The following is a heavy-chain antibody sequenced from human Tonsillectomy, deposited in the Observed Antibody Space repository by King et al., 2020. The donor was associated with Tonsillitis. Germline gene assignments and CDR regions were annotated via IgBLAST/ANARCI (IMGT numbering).Heavy chain of an antibody. D-gene: IGHD4-23*01. CDR1: GGSISSYH. J-gene: IGHJ3*01. V-gene: IGHV4-59*01. CDR3: ARGPNGGNLLFHV. CDR2: IFDNGNT. Sequence: VQLQESGPGLVKPSETLSLTCTVSGGSISSYHWSWIRHPPGKGLEWIGDIFDNGNTNYNPSLKSRVTMSVDTSKNQFSLRLRSVTAADTAVYYCARGPNGGNLLFHVWGQGTMVTVSS.